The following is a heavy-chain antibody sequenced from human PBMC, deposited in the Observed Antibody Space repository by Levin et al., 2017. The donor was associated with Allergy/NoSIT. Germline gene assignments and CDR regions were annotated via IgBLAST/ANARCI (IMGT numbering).Heavy chain of an antibody. J-gene: IGHJ5*02. CDR1: GFTVSSNY. D-gene: IGHD4-11*01. CDR2: IYSGGST. CDR3: ARLETTTVTTKKAWFDP. Sequence: TGGSLRLSCAASGFTVSSNYMSWVRQAPGKGLEWVSVIYSGGSTYYADSVKGRFTISRDNSKNTLYLQMNSLRAEDTAVYYCARLETTTVTTKKAWFDPWGQGTLVTVSS. V-gene: IGHV3-53*01.